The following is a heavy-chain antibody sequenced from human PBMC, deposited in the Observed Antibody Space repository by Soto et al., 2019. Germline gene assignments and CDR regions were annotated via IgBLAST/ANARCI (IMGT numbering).Heavy chain of an antibody. CDR2: ISSSSSYI. CDR1: GFTFSSYS. J-gene: IGHJ4*02. Sequence: EVQLVESGGGLVKPGGSLRLSCAASGFTFSSYSMNWVRQAPGKGLGWVSSISSSSSYIYYADSVKGRFTISRDNAKNSLYLQMNSLRAEDTAVYYCARSPPMVRGAPEEYFDYWGQGTLVTVSS. CDR3: ARSPPMVRGAPEEYFDY. D-gene: IGHD3-10*01. V-gene: IGHV3-21*01.